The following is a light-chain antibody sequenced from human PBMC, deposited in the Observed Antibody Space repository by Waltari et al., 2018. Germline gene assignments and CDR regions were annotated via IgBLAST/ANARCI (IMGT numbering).Light chain of an antibody. Sequence: QSVLTQPASVSGSPGQSITISCTGTNSDVGGYNYVSWYQRYPGKAPRLMIYDVTKRPSGVSNRFSGSKSGNTASLTISGLQAEDEADYYCSSYTSSGTLRIFGGGTKVTAL. J-gene: IGLJ2*01. CDR1: NSDVGGYNY. CDR3: SSYTSSGTLRI. V-gene: IGLV2-14*01. CDR2: DVT.